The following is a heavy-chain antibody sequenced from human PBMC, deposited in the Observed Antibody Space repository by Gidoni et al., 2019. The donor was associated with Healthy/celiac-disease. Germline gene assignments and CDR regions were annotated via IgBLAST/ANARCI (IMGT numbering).Heavy chain of an antibody. CDR3: ARDDPYDSSLVGY. CDR1: GATFSSYV. J-gene: IGHJ4*02. V-gene: IGHV1-69*04. D-gene: IGHD3-22*01. CDR2: IIPIFGIA. Sequence: QVQLVQSGAEVKKPGSSVKVSCKASGATFSSYVISWVRQAPGQGLEWMGRIIPIFGIANYAQKFQGRVTITADKSTSTAYMELSSLRSEDTAVYYCARDDPYDSSLVGYWGQGTLVTVSS.